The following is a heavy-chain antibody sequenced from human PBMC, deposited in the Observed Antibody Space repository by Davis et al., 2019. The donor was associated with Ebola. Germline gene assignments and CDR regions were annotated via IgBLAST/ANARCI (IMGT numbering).Heavy chain of an antibody. CDR3: ARDGPYCGGDCYDDY. CDR2: ITSSGSSV. Sequence: GESLKISCAASGFSFSDDYMSWIRQAPGKGLEWLSYITSSGSSVYYADSVKGRFTMSRDNAKNLLYLQMNSLRAEDTAVYYCARDGPYCGGDCYDDYWGQGTLVTVSS. V-gene: IGHV3-11*01. CDR1: GFSFSDDY. J-gene: IGHJ4*02. D-gene: IGHD2-21*02.